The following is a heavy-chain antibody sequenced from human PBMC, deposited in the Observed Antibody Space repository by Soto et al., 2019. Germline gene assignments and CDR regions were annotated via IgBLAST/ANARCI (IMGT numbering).Heavy chain of an antibody. CDR1: GGSINTFY. V-gene: IGHV4-4*07. D-gene: IGHD5-12*01. Sequence: SETLSLTCTVSGGSINTFYWSWARQTTGKGLEWIGRIFSSGSTSFNPSLESRVAMSVDTSKNHFSLNLSSVTAADMAVYYCAREGSYSAYNFAHGIQLWSFDFWGQGALVTVSS. J-gene: IGHJ4*02. CDR3: AREGSYSAYNFAHGIQLWSFDF. CDR2: IFSSGST.